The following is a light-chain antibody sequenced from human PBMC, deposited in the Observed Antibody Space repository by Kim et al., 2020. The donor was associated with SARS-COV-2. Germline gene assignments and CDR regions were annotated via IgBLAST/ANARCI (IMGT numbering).Light chain of an antibody. J-gene: IGLJ3*02. Sequence: VAPGKTATIICGGNNMGSKSVHWYQQKPGQAPGMVIFYDSDRPSGIPERFSGSNSGNTATLTISRVEAGDEADYYCQAWDVSTDQVFGGGTKLTVL. CDR3: QAWDVSTDQV. V-gene: IGLV3-21*04. CDR1: NMGSKS. CDR2: YDS.